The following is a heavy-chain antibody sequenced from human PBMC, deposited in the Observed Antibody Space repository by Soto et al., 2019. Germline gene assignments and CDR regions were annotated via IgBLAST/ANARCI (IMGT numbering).Heavy chain of an antibody. CDR3: ARGNHRWLQLWYFDL. CDR1: GRTFSSYT. V-gene: IGHV1-69*12. J-gene: IGHJ2*01. D-gene: IGHD5-12*01. CDR2: IIPIFGTA. Sequence: QVQLVQSGAAVKKPGSSVTVSCKASGRTFSSYTISWVRQAPGQGLEWMGGIIPIFGTANYAQKFQGRVTITADESTSTAYMELSSLRSEDTAVYYCARGNHRWLQLWYFDLWGRGTLVTVSS.